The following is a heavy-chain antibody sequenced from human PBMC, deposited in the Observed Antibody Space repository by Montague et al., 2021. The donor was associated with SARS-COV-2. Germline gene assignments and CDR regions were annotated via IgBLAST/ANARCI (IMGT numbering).Heavy chain of an antibody. CDR1: GGSISSYY. CDR2: IYTSGST. D-gene: IGHD6-13*01. CDR3: ARVWYSSSWYYFDY. V-gene: IGHV4-4*07. J-gene: IGHJ4*02. Sequence: SETLSLTCTVYGGSISSYYWSWIRQPAGKGLEWIGRIYTSGSTNYNPSLKSRVTMSVDTSKNQFPLKLSSVTAADTAVYYCARVWYSSSWYYFDYWGQGTLVTVSS.